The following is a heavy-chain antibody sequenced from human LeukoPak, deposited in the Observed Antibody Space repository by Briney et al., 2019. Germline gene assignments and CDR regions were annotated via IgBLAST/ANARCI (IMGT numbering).Heavy chain of an antibody. CDR1: GFTFSSYG. J-gene: IGHJ4*02. CDR2: IRYDGSNK. V-gene: IGHV3-30*02. D-gene: IGHD6-19*01. CDR3: ASAFTVAGRGGFDY. Sequence: GGSLRPSCAASGFTFSSYGMHWVRKAPGKGLEWVAFIRYDGSNKYYADSVKGRFTISRDNSKNTLYLQLNSLRAEDTAVYYCASAFTVAGRGGFDYWGQGTLVTVSS.